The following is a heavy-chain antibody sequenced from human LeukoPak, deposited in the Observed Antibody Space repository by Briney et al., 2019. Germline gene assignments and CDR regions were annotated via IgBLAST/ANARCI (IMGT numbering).Heavy chain of an antibody. CDR1: GFTFSSYA. V-gene: IGHV3-7*03. Sequence: GGSLRLSCAASGFTFSSYAMSWVRQAPGKGLEWVANIKQDGSEKYYVDSVKGRFTISRDNAKNSLYLQMNSLRAEDTAVYYCAKIGGYDIVVVAAASHVDYWGQGTLVTVSS. J-gene: IGHJ4*02. D-gene: IGHD2-2*01. CDR3: AKIGGYDIVVVAAASHVDY. CDR2: IKQDGSEK.